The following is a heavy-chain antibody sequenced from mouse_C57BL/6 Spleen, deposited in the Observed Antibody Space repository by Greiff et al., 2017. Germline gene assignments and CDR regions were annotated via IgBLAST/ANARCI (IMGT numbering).Heavy chain of an antibody. J-gene: IGHJ1*03. Sequence: EVNVVESGGGLVKPGGSLKLSCAASGFTFSSYTMSWVRQTPEKRLEWVATISGGGGNTYYPDSVKGRFTISRDNAKNTLYLQMSSLRSEDTALYYCASLYFEGWGTGTTVTVAS. CDR2: ISGGGGNT. CDR1: GFTFSSYT. V-gene: IGHV5-9*01. CDR3: ASLYFEG.